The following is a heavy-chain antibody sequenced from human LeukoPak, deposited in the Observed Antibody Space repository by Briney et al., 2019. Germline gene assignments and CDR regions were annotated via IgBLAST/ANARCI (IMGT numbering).Heavy chain of an antibody. Sequence: ASVKVSSKVSGYTLTELSMHWVRQAPGKGLEWMGGFDPEDGETIYAQKFQGRVTMTEDTSTDTAYMELSSLRSEDTAVYYCATGPGIAAAGFFDYWGQGTLVTVSS. CDR1: GYTLTELS. J-gene: IGHJ4*02. CDR3: ATGPGIAAAGFFDY. CDR2: FDPEDGET. V-gene: IGHV1-24*01. D-gene: IGHD6-13*01.